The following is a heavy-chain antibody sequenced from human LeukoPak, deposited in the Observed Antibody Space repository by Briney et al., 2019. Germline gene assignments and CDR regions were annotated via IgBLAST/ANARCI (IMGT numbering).Heavy chain of an antibody. V-gene: IGHV1-69*13. Sequence: SVKVSCKASGGTFSSYAISWVRQAPGQGLEWMGGIIPIFGTANYAQKFQGRVTITADESTSTAYMELSSLRSEDTAEYYCARARRQLLSYDAFDIWGQGTMVTVSS. CDR2: IIPIFGTA. CDR3: ARARRQLLSYDAFDI. D-gene: IGHD2-2*01. CDR1: GGTFSSYA. J-gene: IGHJ3*02.